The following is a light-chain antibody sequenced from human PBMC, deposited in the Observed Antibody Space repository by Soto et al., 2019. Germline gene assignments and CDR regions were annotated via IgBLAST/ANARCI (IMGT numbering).Light chain of an antibody. CDR1: SSNIGSKY. Sequence: QSVLTQPPSASGTPGQRVTISCSGSSSNIGSKYVYWYQQLPGTTPRLLIYRNNQRPSGVPDRFSGSKSGTSASLAISALQSEYEADYYCATRDDSLSGWGLGGGTKRTVL. V-gene: IGLV1-47*01. CDR3: ATRDDSLSGWG. J-gene: IGLJ3*02. CDR2: RNN.